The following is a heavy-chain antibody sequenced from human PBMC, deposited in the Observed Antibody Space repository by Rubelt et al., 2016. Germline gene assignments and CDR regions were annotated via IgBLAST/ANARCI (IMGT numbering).Heavy chain of an antibody. J-gene: IGHJ4*02. D-gene: IGHD4-23*01. CDR3: DSWHYGNSVY. V-gene: IGHV3-33*05. Sequence: PGKGLEWVAVISYDGSDKYYADSVKGRFTISRDNSKNTLYLQMNSLKTEDTAVYYCDSWHYGNSVYWGQGTLVTVSS. CDR2: ISYDGSDK.